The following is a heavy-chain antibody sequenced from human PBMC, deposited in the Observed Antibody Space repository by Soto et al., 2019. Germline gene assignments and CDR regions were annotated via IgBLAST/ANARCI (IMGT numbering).Heavy chain of an antibody. V-gene: IGHV1-8*01. J-gene: IGHJ4*02. CDR1: GYSLTGLD. CDR2: MQPSSGRT. D-gene: IGHD1-26*01. CDR3: ARGVTAGVDY. Sequence: ASVKVSCKASGYSLTGLDINWVRQTTGQGLEWMGWMQPSSGRTGYAQKFQGRVTMTRDTSINTAYMELSSLTSDDTAFYYCARGVTAGVDYWGQGTLVTVS.